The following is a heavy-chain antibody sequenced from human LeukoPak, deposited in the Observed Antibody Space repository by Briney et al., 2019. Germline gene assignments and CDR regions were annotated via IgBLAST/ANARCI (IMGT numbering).Heavy chain of an antibody. V-gene: IGHV1-2*02. CDR3: ARVLYYYDSRSAFDI. CDR2: INPNSGGT. CDR1: GYTFTGYY. Sequence: ASVKVSCKASGYTFTGYYMHWLRQAPGQGLEWMGWINPNSGGTNYAQTFQGRVTMTRDTSISTAYMELSRLRSDDTAVYYCARVLYYYDSRSAFDIWGQGTMVTVSS. J-gene: IGHJ3*02. D-gene: IGHD3-22*01.